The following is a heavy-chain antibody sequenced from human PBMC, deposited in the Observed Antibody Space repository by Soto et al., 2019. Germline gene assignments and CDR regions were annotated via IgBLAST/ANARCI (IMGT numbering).Heavy chain of an antibody. CDR3: AKVSRGEQQLVGDAFDI. Sequence: GGSLRLSCAASGFPFSSYAMSWVRQAPGKGLEWVSAISGSGGSTYYADSVKGRFTISRDNSKNTLYLQMNSLRAEDTAVYYCAKVSRGEQQLVGDAFDIWGQGTMVTVSS. CDR1: GFPFSSYA. J-gene: IGHJ3*02. V-gene: IGHV3-23*01. D-gene: IGHD6-13*01. CDR2: ISGSGGST.